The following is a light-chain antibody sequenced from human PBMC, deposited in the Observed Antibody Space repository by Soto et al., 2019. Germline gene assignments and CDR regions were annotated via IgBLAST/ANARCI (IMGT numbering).Light chain of an antibody. CDR1: QSLSSSY. Sequence: EIVLTQSPGTLSLSPGERATLSCRASQSLSSSYLAWYQQKPGQAPRLLIYGASSRATGIPDRFSGGGSGTDFTLTISRLEPEDFAVYYCQHYGTSPRTFGQGTKVEIK. CDR2: GAS. J-gene: IGKJ1*01. CDR3: QHYGTSPRT. V-gene: IGKV3-20*01.